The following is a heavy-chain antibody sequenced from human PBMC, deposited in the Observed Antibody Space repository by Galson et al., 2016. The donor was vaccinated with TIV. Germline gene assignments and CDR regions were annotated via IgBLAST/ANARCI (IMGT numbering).Heavy chain of an antibody. J-gene: IGHJ4*02. CDR3: ARGTDYYGSGSFSY. V-gene: IGHV1-69*13. Sequence: SVKVSCKASGGIFNRYAISWARQAPGQGLEWMGKVIAIFGTTNYAQKFQGRVTITADESTSKVYMELSSLRSEDTAVYYCARGTDYYGSGSFSYWGQGTLVTVSS. D-gene: IGHD3-10*01. CDR1: GGIFNRYA. CDR2: VIAIFGTT.